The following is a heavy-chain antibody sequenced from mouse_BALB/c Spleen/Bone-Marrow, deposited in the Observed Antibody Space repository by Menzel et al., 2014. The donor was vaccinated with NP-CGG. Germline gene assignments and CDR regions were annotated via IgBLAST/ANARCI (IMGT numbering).Heavy chain of an antibody. CDR1: GYAFTNYL. V-gene: IGHV1-54*03. Sequence: VQLQESGAELVRPGTSVKVSCKASGYAFTNYLIEWVKQRPGQGLEWIGVNNPGSGGTNYNEKFKGKATLTADKSSSTVYMQLSSLTSDDSAVYFCARSIYDGYSEAMDYWGQGTSVTVSS. J-gene: IGHJ4*01. D-gene: IGHD2-3*01. CDR2: NNPGSGGT. CDR3: ARSIYDGYSEAMDY.